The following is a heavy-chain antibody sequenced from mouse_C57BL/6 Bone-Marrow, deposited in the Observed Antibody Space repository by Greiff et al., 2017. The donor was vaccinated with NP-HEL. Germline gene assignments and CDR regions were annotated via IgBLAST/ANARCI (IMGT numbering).Heavy chain of an antibody. CDR2: IYPGDGDT. CDR3: ARSGTVYGNWGYYAMDY. D-gene: IGHD2-1*01. J-gene: IGHJ4*01. Sequence: QVQLQQSGAELVKPGASVKISCKASGYAFSSYWMNWVKQRPGKGLEWIGQIYPGDGDTNYNGKFKGKATLTADKSSSTAYMQLSSLTSEDSAVYFCARSGTVYGNWGYYAMDYWGQGTSVTVSS. CDR1: GYAFSSYW. V-gene: IGHV1-80*01.